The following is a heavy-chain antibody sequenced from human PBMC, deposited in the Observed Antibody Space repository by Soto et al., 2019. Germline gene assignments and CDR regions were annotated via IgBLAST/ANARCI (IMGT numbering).Heavy chain of an antibody. CDR1: GGAISTYY. V-gene: IGHV4-4*07. D-gene: IGHD3-3*01. Sequence: SETLSLTCTVSGGAISTYYWTWIRQTAGKGLEWIGRIYSSGSTKYNPALQSRVTMSLDTSNNQFSLRLTSVTAADTAVYYCARGQRFSGWFDPWGQGTLVTVSS. J-gene: IGHJ5*02. CDR3: ARGQRFSGWFDP. CDR2: IYSSGST.